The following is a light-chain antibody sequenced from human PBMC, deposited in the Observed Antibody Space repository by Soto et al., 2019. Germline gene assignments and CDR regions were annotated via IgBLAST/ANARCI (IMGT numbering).Light chain of an antibody. CDR2: EVS. Sequence: QSALTQPASVSGPPGQPITISCTGTSSDVGGYNYVSWYQQHPGKAPKLMIYEVSNRPSGVSNRFSGSKSGNTASLTISGLQAEDEADYYCSSYTSSSTLVVFGGGTQLTVL. V-gene: IGLV2-14*01. CDR3: SSYTSSSTLVV. J-gene: IGLJ2*01. CDR1: SSDVGGYNY.